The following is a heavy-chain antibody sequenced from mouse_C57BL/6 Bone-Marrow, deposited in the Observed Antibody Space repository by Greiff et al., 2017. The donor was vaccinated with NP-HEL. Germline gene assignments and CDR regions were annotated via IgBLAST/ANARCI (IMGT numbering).Heavy chain of an antibody. CDR3: ARRVYDGYPPYWYFDV. V-gene: IGHV1-81*01. D-gene: IGHD2-3*01. CDR2: IYPRSGNT. CDR1: GYTFTSYG. Sequence: QVQLQQSGAELVRPGASVKLSCKASGYTFTSYGISWVKQRTGQGLEWIGEIYPRSGNTYYNEKFKGKATLTADKSSSTAYMELRSLTSEDSAVYFCARRVYDGYPPYWYFDVWGTGTTVTVSS. J-gene: IGHJ1*03.